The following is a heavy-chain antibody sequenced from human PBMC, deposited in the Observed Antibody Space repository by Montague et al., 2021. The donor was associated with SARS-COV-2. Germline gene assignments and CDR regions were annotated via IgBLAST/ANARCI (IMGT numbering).Heavy chain of an antibody. D-gene: IGHD3-22*01. CDR1: GFTFSSYE. CDR2: ISSSGSTI. CDR3: ARDLYYDSKGFDI. J-gene: IGHJ3*02. Sequence: SLRLSCAASGFTFSSYEMNWVRRAPGKGLEWVSYISSSGSTIYYADSVKGRFTISRDNAKNSLYLQMNSLRAEDTAVYYCARDLYYDSKGFDIWGQGTMVTVSS. V-gene: IGHV3-48*03.